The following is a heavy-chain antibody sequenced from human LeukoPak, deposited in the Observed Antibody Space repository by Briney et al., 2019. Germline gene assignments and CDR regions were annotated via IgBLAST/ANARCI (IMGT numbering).Heavy chain of an antibody. J-gene: IGHJ4*02. CDR3: AREYGSGSCFDF. V-gene: IGHV3-48*01. D-gene: IGHD3-10*01. CDR1: GFTFSNYN. Sequence: GGSLRLSCAASGFTFSNYNMNWVRQAPGKGLEWVSYISSGRSAIYYADSVKGRFTISRDNAKNSLYLQMNSLRAEDTAVYYCAREYGSGSCFDFWGQGTLVTVS. CDR2: ISSGRSAI.